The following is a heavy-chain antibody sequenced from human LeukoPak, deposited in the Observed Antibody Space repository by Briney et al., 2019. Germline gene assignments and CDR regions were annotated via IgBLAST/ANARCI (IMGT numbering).Heavy chain of an antibody. CDR1: GGSFSGYY. D-gene: IGHD3-9*01. CDR2: INHSGST. CDR3: ARIRYFDWLRRYYFDY. Sequence: SSETLSLTCAVYGGSFSGYYWSWNRQPPGKGLEWIGEINHSGSTNYNPSLKSRVTISVDTSKNQFSLKLSSVNAADTAVYYCARIRYFDWLRRYYFDYWGQGTLVTVSS. J-gene: IGHJ4*02. V-gene: IGHV4-34*01.